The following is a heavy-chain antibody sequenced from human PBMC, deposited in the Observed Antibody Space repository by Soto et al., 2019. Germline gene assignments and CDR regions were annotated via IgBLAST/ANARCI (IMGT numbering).Heavy chain of an antibody. D-gene: IGHD3-22*01. CDR2: ISSSSSTI. CDR3: ARRGPGDYYDSSGYRVFYFDY. J-gene: IGHJ4*02. CDR1: GFTFSSYS. V-gene: IGHV3-48*02. Sequence: PGGSLRLSCAASGFTFSSYSMNWVRQAPGKGLEWVSYISSSSSTIYYADSVKGRFTISRDNAKNSLYLQMNSLRDEDTAVYYCARRGPGDYYDSSGYRVFYFDYWGQVTLVTVSS.